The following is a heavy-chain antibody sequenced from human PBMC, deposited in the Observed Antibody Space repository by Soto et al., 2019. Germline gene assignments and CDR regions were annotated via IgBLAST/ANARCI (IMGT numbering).Heavy chain of an antibody. D-gene: IGHD3-9*01. V-gene: IGHV5-51*01. CDR2: IFPGESDT. CDR1: GYPFNNSC. J-gene: IGHJ4*02. CDR3: VRQNFEAFNHIDI. Sequence: GESLKTSFKAIGYPFNNSCIGWVRQTPGEGLEWMGIIFPGESDTRYNPSFEGQVADSADESNRTAYRQRNALKASDSSMYYSVRQNFEAFNHIDIWGQGTLVTVSS.